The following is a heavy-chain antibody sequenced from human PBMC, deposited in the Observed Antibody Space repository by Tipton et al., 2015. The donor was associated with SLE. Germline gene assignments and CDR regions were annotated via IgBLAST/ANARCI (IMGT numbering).Heavy chain of an antibody. CDR3: ARDSSGYNYYYMDV. D-gene: IGHD5-12*01. CDR1: GGSFSGYY. J-gene: IGHJ6*03. Sequence: TLSLTCAVYGGSFSGYYWSWIRQPPGKGLEWIGYIYHSGSTYYNPSLKSRVTISVDTSKNQFSLKLSSVTAADTAVYYCARDSSGYNYYYMDVWGKGTTVTVSS. V-gene: IGHV4-34*01. CDR2: IYHSGST.